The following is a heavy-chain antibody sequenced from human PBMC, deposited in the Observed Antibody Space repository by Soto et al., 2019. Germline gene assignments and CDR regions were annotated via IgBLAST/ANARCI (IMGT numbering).Heavy chain of an antibody. CDR2: INHSGST. CDR3: ARSRDCSGGSCYPLFDY. D-gene: IGHD2-15*01. V-gene: IGHV4-34*01. J-gene: IGHJ4*02. CDR1: GGSFSGYY. Sequence: QVQLQQWGAGLLKPSETLSLTCAVYGGSFSGYYWSWIRQPPGKGLEWIGEINHSGSTNYNPSLKSRVTISVDTSKNQFSLKLSSVTAADTAVYYCARSRDCSGGSCYPLFDYWGQGTLVTVSS.